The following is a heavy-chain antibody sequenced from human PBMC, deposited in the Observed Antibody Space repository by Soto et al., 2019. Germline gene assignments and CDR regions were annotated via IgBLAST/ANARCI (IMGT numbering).Heavy chain of an antibody. D-gene: IGHD1-26*01. CDR3: AKFFRRNCELPLLYALDI. J-gene: IGHJ3*02. CDR2: INWDSGYI. Sequence: EVQLVESGGGLVQPGRSLRLSCAASGVTIDDYVMHYVRQAPGKGLAWVASINWDSGYIGYADSVKGRLSISRDNARNSLYLQMNSLRPEDTALYYCAKFFRRNCELPLLYALDIWGHGTTVT. V-gene: IGHV3-9*01. CDR1: GVTIDDYV.